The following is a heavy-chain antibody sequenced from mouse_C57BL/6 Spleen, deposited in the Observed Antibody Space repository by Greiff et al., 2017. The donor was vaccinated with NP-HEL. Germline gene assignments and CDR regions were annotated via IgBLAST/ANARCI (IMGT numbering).Heavy chain of an antibody. Sequence: VQLQQSGTVLARPGASVKMSCKTSGYTFTSYWMHWVKQRPGQGLEWIGAIYPGNSDTSYNQKFKGKAKLTAVTSASTAYMELSSLTNEDSAVYYCTRGHYGSSWGYFDYWGQGTTLTVSS. CDR2: IYPGNSDT. V-gene: IGHV1-5*01. D-gene: IGHD1-1*01. CDR3: TRGHYGSSWGYFDY. CDR1: GYTFTSYW. J-gene: IGHJ2*01.